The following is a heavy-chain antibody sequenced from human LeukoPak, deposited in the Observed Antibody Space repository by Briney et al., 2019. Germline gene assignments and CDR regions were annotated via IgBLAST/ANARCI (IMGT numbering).Heavy chain of an antibody. CDR3: ARDWDTAMPSEAFDI. CDR2: INPNSGGT. Sequence: ASVKVSCKASGYTFTGYYVHWVRQAPGQGLEWMGWINPNSGGTNYAQKFQGRVTMTRDTSISTAYMELSRLRSDDTAVYYCARDWDTAMPSEAFDIWGQGTMVTVSS. D-gene: IGHD5-18*01. V-gene: IGHV1-2*02. CDR1: GYTFTGYY. J-gene: IGHJ3*02.